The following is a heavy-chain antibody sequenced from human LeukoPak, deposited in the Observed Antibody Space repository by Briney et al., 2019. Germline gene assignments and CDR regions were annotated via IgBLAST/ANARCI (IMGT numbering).Heavy chain of an antibody. Sequence: GGSLRLSCAASGFTFSSYAMHWVRQAPGKGLEYVSAISSNGGSTYYANSVKGRFTISRDNSKNTLCLQMGSLRAEDMAVYYCARDGLDCSSTSCYGDYWGQGTLVTVSS. CDR3: ARDGLDCSSTSCYGDY. CDR2: ISSNGGST. CDR1: GFTFSSYA. J-gene: IGHJ4*02. D-gene: IGHD2-2*01. V-gene: IGHV3-64*01.